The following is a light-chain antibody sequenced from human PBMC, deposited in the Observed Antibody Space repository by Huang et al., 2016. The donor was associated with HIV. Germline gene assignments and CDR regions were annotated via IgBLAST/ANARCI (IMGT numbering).Light chain of an antibody. CDR2: DAS. CDR1: QSLNKGF. V-gene: IGKV3-20*01. Sequence: ELVLTQSPGTLFSSPGGSAVISCRASQSLNKGFLAWYRQRPCQAPELLLFDASKRPSDIPNRFVGRGSGTDFSLIINGLDPEEFAFYFCHHYGATQWAFGQGTRVEMK. J-gene: IGKJ1*01. CDR3: HHYGATQWA.